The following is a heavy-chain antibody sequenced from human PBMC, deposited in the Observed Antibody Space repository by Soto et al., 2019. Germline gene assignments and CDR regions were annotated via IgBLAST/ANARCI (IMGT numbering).Heavy chain of an antibody. CDR3: ARELEDNWFDP. J-gene: IGHJ5*02. CDR1: GYTFTKFG. Sequence: PVKVSCKSSGYTFTKFGISCVRQAPGQGLEWMGGIIPIFGTANYAQKFQGRVTITADESTSTAYMELSSLRSEDTAVYYCARELEDNWFDPWGQGTLVTVSS. CDR2: IIPIFGTA. V-gene: IGHV1-69*13.